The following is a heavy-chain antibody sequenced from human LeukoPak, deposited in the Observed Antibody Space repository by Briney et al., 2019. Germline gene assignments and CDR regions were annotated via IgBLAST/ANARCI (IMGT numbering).Heavy chain of an antibody. CDR2: IGYSSYI. Sequence: GGSLRLSCAASGFTFSSYSMNWVRQAPGKGLEWVSSIGYSSYIYYADSVKGRFTISRDNAKSSLYLQLSSLRAEDTAVYYCARGATVITPPLDYWGQGTLVTVSS. CDR3: ARGATVITPPLDY. D-gene: IGHD4-23*01. CDR1: GFTFSSYS. J-gene: IGHJ4*02. V-gene: IGHV3-21*01.